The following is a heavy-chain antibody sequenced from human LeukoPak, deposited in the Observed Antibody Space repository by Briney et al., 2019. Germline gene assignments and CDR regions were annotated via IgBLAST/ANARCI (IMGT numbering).Heavy chain of an antibody. Sequence: PGGSLRLSCAASGFTFYSYAMTWVRQAPGKGLEWVSVISGSSSRVLYADSVKGRFTISRDNSKNTLYLQMNSLRAEDTALYYCAKDYYDTSGSTHFFDYWGQRTLVTVSS. V-gene: IGHV3-23*01. J-gene: IGHJ4*02. D-gene: IGHD3-22*01. CDR1: GFTFYSYA. CDR3: AKDYYDTSGSTHFFDY. CDR2: ISGSSSRV.